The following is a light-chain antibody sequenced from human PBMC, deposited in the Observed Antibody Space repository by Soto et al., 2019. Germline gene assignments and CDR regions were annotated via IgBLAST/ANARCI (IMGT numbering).Light chain of an antibody. V-gene: IGLV2-14*01. CDR3: SSFTSTNTVL. CDR2: NVS. J-gene: IGLJ2*01. CDR1: SSDVGGYNY. Sequence: QSALTQPASVSGSPGQSITISCTGTSSDVGGYNYVSWYQQHPGKAPKLMIYNVSNRPSGVSNRFSGSKSGNTASPTISGLQAEDEGHYYCSSFTSTNTVLFGGGTQLTVL.